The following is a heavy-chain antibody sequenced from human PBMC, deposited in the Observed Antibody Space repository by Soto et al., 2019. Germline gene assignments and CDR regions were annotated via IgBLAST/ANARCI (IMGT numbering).Heavy chain of an antibody. CDR3: AKGSIEYSASVDN. V-gene: IGHV3-23*01. J-gene: IGHJ4*02. CDR1: GFSFSSYA. D-gene: IGHD5-12*01. CDR2: ISARGGSS. Sequence: DVQLLESGGGLVQPGGSLRLCCAASGFSFSSYAMVWVRQAPGKGLEWVAVISARGGSSYLADSEKGRFTLSRDNSKNVLSLEMNSLRAEDTAIYFCAKGSIEYSASVDNWGQGTLVVVSS.